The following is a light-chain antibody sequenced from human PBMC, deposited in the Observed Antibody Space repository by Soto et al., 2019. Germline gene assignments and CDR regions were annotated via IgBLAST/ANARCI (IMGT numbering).Light chain of an antibody. J-gene: IGKJ4*01. CDR2: DAS. CDR1: QGISSA. Sequence: AIQLTQSPSSLSESVGDRVTITCRASQGISSALAWYQQKPGEAPKLLIYDASTLESGVPSRFSARGSGTDFTLTISGLQPEDSAAYYCQQFNDYPLTFGGGTKVEIK. CDR3: QQFNDYPLT. V-gene: IGKV1D-13*01.